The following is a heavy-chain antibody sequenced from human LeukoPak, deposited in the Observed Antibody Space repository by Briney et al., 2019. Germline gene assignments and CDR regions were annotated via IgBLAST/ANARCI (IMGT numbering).Heavy chain of an antibody. V-gene: IGHV1-8*02. CDR3: ARGYYYGSGSYNY. Sequence: ASVKVSCKASGGTFSSYAISWVRQATGQGLEWMGWMNPNSGNTGYAQKFQGRVTMTRNTSISTAYMELSSLRSEDTAVYYCARGYYYGSGSYNYWGQGTLVTVSS. J-gene: IGHJ4*02. CDR1: GGTFSSYA. D-gene: IGHD3-10*01. CDR2: MNPNSGNT.